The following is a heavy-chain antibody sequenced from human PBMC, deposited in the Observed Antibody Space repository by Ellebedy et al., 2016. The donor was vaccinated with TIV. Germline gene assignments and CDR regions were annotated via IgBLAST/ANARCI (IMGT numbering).Heavy chain of an antibody. CDR2: IDHRGTT. V-gene: IGHV4-34*01. Sequence: MPSETLSLTCAVYGGSFTSYYWSWIRQSPGKGLEWFGEIDHRGTTTYNPSLESRVIISVDTSKNQFSLKLRSVTAADTGIYYCARSGTYARSSLFDYWGQGNLVTVSS. D-gene: IGHD1-26*01. CDR1: GGSFTSYY. J-gene: IGHJ4*02. CDR3: ARSGTYARSSLFDY.